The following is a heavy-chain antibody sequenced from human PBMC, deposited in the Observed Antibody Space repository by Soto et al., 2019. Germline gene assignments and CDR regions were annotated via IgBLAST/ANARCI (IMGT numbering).Heavy chain of an antibody. V-gene: IGHV1-24*01. D-gene: IGHD3-22*01. J-gene: IGHJ4*01. CDR1: GYTLTELS. Sequence: ASVKVSCKVSGYTLTELSMHWVRQAPGKGLEWMGGFDPENGETVYAQKFQGRLAMTEDTSIDTAYMVLNSLRSEDTAVYYCATLVITKGFDYGGHEPPVTVSS. CDR2: FDPENGET. CDR3: ATLVITKGFDY.